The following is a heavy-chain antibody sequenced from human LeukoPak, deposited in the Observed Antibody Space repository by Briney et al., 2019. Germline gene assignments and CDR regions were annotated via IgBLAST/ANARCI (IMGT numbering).Heavy chain of an antibody. CDR3: ARHGVAGTISH. V-gene: IGHV4-59*08. D-gene: IGHD6-19*01. J-gene: IGHJ4*02. CDR2: IYYSGST. Sequence: PSETLSLTCTVSGGSISSYYWSWIRQPPGKGLEWIGYIYYSGSTNYNPSLKSRVTISVDTSKNQFSLKLSSVTAADTAVYYCARHGVAGTISHWGQGTLVTVSS. CDR1: GGSISSYY.